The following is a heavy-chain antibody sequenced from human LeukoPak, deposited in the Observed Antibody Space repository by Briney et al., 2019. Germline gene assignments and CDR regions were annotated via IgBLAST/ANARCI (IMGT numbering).Heavy chain of an antibody. CDR3: ARLWGATPPGYAFDI. CDR2: IYPGDSDT. Sequence: LGESLKISCKGSGYSFTSYWIGWVRQLPGKGLEWMGIIYPGDSDTRYSPSFQGQVTISADKSISTAYLQWSSLKASDTAMYYCARLWGATPPGYAFDIWGQGTMVTVSS. J-gene: IGHJ3*02. CDR1: GYSFTSYW. V-gene: IGHV5-51*01. D-gene: IGHD1-26*01.